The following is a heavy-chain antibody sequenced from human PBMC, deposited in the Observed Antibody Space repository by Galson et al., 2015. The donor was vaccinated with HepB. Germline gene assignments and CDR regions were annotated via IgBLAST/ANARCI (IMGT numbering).Heavy chain of an antibody. V-gene: IGHV3-74*01. CDR2: INSDGSST. CDR3: ARQPGVWFGDHDAFDI. J-gene: IGHJ3*02. CDR1: GFTFSSYW. Sequence: SLRLSCAASGFTFSSYWMHWVRQAPGKGLVWVSRINSDGSSTSYADSVKGRFTISRDNAKNTLYLQMNSLRAEDTAVYYCARQPGVWFGDHDAFDIWGQGTMVTVSS. D-gene: IGHD3-10*01.